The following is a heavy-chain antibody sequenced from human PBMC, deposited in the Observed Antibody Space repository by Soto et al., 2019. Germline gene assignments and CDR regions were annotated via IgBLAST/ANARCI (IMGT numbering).Heavy chain of an antibody. CDR2: TFVTGAT. Sequence: QVQLQESGPGLVKSSETLSLICFVSGEALGSGQSYWNWIRQAPGKGLEWVGQTFVTGATKYSAHFKSRVTMSVDTSKCHISLALASVTAADSATYFCARGRSDRAGSSFGRRMDVWGQGTTVSVS. CDR3: ARGRSDRAGSSFGRRMDV. CDR1: GEALGSGQSY. V-gene: IGHV4-61*01. D-gene: IGHD3-10*01. J-gene: IGHJ6*02.